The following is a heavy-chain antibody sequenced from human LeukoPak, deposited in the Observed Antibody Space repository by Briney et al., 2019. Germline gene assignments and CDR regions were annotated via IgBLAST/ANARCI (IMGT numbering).Heavy chain of an antibody. CDR2: IYYSGST. CDR3: ARLLDTAMIPDY. Sequence: SETLSLTCTVSGGSISSSSYYWGWIRQPPGKGLEWIGSIYYSGSTYYNPSLKSRVTISVDTSKNRFSLKLSSVTAADTAVYYCARLLDTAMIPDYWGQGTLVTVSS. V-gene: IGHV4-39*01. J-gene: IGHJ4*02. D-gene: IGHD5-18*01. CDR1: GGSISSSSYY.